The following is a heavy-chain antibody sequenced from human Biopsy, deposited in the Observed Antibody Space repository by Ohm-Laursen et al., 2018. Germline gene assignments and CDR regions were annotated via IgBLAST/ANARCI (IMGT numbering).Heavy chain of an antibody. CDR1: GFTFSVYA. D-gene: IGHD4-17*01. Sequence: SLRLSCAASGFTFSVYAMHWVRQAPGKGLDWVSSIDSSAASTFYADSVKGRFTISRDNSKNTLFLQMNSLRAADTAIYYCASDLNGDPSAFDYWGQGTPVTVSS. CDR3: ASDLNGDPSAFDY. CDR2: IDSSAAST. V-gene: IGHV3-23*01. J-gene: IGHJ4*02.